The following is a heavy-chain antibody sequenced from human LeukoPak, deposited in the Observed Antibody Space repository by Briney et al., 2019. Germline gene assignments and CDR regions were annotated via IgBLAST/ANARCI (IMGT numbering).Heavy chain of an antibody. CDR1: GFTFSSSG. D-gene: IGHD3-10*01. CDR3: AKDPLVRGIILLDY. CDR2: ISNDGSNK. Sequence: GGSLRLSCVASGFTFSSSGMHWVRQAPGKGLEWLAVISNDGSNKYYADSVKGRFTISTDISKNTVYLQMNSLRAEDTAVYYCAKDPLVRGIILLDYWGQGTLVTVSS. J-gene: IGHJ4*02. V-gene: IGHV3-30*18.